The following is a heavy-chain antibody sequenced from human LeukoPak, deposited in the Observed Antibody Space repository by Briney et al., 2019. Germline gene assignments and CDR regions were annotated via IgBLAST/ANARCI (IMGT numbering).Heavy chain of an antibody. V-gene: IGHV1-2*02. CDR2: INPKSGGT. D-gene: IGHD5-24*01. J-gene: IGHJ3*02. CDR3: ARDLAFGEMVTKRGAFDI. CDR1: GDTFTDYY. Sequence: GASVTVSCKASGDTFTDYYMHWVRQAPGQGLEWMGWINPKSGGTNYAQKFQGRVTMTRDTSISTAYMELSRLRSDDTGEFYCARDLAFGEMVTKRGAFDIWGQGTIVTVSS.